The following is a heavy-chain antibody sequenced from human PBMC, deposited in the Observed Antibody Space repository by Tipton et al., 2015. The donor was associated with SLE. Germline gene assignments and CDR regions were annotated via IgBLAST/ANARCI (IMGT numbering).Heavy chain of an antibody. D-gene: IGHD2-8*01. V-gene: IGHV1-8*01. J-gene: IGHJ4*02. CDR1: GYTFTSYD. Sequence: QVQLVQSGAEVKKPGASVKVSCKASGYTFTSYDISWVRQATGQGPEWMGWMNPNSGNTGYAQQFQGRVTMTRNTSISTAYMELSSLRSDDTAVYYCARGDVEYTNGVCYTGGYWGQGTLVTVSS. CDR2: MNPNSGNT. CDR3: ARGDVEYTNGVCYTGGY.